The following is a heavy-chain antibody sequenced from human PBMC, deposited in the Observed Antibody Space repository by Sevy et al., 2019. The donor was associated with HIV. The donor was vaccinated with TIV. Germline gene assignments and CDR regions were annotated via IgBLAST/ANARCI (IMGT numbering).Heavy chain of an antibody. CDR1: GFTFSSYE. CDR3: ARSRYCSGGSCSPGDY. D-gene: IGHD2-15*01. CDR2: ISSSGSTI. Sequence: GGSLRLSCAASGFTFSSYEMNWVRQAPGKGLEWVSYISSSGSTIYYADSVKGRFTISRDNAKNSLYLQMNSLRAEDTAVYYCARSRYCSGGSCSPGDYWGQGTLVTVSS. J-gene: IGHJ4*02. V-gene: IGHV3-48*03.